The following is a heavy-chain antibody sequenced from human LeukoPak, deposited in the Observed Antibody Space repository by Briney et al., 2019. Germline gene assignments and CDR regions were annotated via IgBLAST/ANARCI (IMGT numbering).Heavy chain of an antibody. V-gene: IGHV5-51*01. Sequence: GESLKISCKGSGYSFTSYWTGWVRQMPGKGLEWMGIIYPGDSDTRYSPSFQGQVTISADKSISTAYLQWSSLKASDTAMYYCARGMVRGVIRDGMDVWGQGTTVIVSS. J-gene: IGHJ6*02. CDR1: GYSFTSYW. CDR3: ARGMVRGVIRDGMDV. CDR2: IYPGDSDT. D-gene: IGHD3-10*01.